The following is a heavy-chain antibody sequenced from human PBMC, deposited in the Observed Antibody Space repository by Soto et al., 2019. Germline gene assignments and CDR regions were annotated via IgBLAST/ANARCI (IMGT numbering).Heavy chain of an antibody. D-gene: IGHD6-19*01. CDR2: ISSSGSST. J-gene: IGHJ3*02. Sequence: GGSLRLSCEASGFMFDSYVMSWVRQATGKGLEWVSYISSSGSSTDYADSVKGRFTISRDNAKNSLYLQMNSLRAEDTAVYYCARNPYSSGWSTAFDIWGQGAMVTVSS. CDR1: GFMFDSYV. V-gene: IGHV3-48*04. CDR3: ARNPYSSGWSTAFDI.